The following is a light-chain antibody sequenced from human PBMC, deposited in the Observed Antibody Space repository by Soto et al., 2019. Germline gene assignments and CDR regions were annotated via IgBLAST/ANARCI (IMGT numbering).Light chain of an antibody. CDR2: WAS. CDR1: QSVLYSSNNKNY. CDR3: QQYYSTPWT. J-gene: IGKJ1*01. Sequence: DIVMTQSPDSLAVSLGERATINCKSSQSVLYSSNNKNYLAWYQQKPGQPPKLLIYWASTGESGVPNRFSGSGSGKDFTLTISSLQAEDVAVYYCQQYYSTPWTFGQGTKVEIK. V-gene: IGKV4-1*01.